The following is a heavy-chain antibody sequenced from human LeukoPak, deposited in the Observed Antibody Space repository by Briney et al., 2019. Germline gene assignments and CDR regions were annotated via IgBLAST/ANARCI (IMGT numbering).Heavy chain of an antibody. V-gene: IGHV1-69*13. CDR1: GGTFSSYA. D-gene: IGHD2-15*01. J-gene: IGHJ5*02. CDR3: ARAESGHCSGGSCYSVTWFDP. Sequence: ASVKVPCKASGGTFSSYAISWVRQAPGQGLEWMGGIIPIFGTANYAQKFQGRVTINADESTSTAYMELSSLRSGDTAVYYCARAESGHCSGGSCYSVTWFDPWGQGTLVTVSS. CDR2: IIPIFGTA.